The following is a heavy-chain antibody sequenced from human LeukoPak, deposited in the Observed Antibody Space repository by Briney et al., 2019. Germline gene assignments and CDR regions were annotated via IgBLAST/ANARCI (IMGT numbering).Heavy chain of an antibody. J-gene: IGHJ4*02. CDR3: AKQYSGYDLIIGY. CDR1: GFTFSSYA. V-gene: IGHV3-23*01. CDR2: ISGSGGST. D-gene: IGHD5-12*01. Sequence: PGGSLRLSCAASGFTFSSYAMSWVRRAPGKGLEWVSAISGSGGSTYYADSVKGRFTISRDNSKNTLYLQMNSLRAEDSAVYYCAKQYSGYDLIIGYWGQGTLVTVSS.